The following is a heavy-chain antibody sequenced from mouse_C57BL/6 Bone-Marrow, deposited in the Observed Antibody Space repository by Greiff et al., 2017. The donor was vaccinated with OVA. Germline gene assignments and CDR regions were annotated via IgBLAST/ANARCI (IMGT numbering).Heavy chain of an antibody. J-gene: IGHJ4*01. CDR2: IDPSDSYT. CDR3: ARGIEYYYGSSSYYYAMDY. CDR1: GYTFTSYW. V-gene: IGHV1-59*01. Sequence: QVQLQQPGAELVRPGTSVKLSCKASGYTFTSYWMPWVKQRPGQGLEWIGVIDPSDSYTNYNQKFKGKATLTVDTSSSTAYMQLSSLTSEDSAVYYCARGIEYYYGSSSYYYAMDYWGQGTSVTVSS. D-gene: IGHD1-1*01.